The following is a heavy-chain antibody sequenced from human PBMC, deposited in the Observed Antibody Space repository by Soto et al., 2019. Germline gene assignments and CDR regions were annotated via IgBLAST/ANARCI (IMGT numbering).Heavy chain of an antibody. CDR1: GGSISSSSYY. J-gene: IGHJ5*02. V-gene: IGHV4-39*01. CDR2: IYYSGST. CDR3: ARHDDGYCSGGSCYPGLWFDP. Sequence: SETLSLTCTVSGGSISSSSYYWGWIRQPPGKGLEWIGSIYYSGSTYYNPSLESRVTISVDTSKNQFSLKLSSVTAADTAVYYCARHDDGYCSGGSCYPGLWFDPWGQGTLVTVSS. D-gene: IGHD2-15*01.